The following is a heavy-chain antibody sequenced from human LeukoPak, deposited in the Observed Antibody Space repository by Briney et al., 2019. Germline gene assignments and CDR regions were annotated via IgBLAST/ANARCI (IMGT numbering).Heavy chain of an antibody. J-gene: IGHJ4*02. CDR3: AHSGGHYDYVWGSYRYISYFDY. CDR2: IYWDDDK. CDR1: GFSLSTSGVG. V-gene: IGHV2-5*02. Sequence: SGPTLVKPTQTLTLTCTFSGFSLSTSGVGVGWIRQPPGRALEWLALIYWDDDKRYSPSLKSRLTITKDTSKNQVVLTMTNMDPVDTATYYCAHSGGHYDYVWGSYRYISYFDYWGQGTLVTVSS. D-gene: IGHD3-16*02.